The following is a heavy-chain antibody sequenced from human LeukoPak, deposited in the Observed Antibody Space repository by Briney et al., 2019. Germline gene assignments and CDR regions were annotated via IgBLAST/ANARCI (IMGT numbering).Heavy chain of an antibody. CDR3: ARDATPGYSGAWLDSFDI. D-gene: IGHD6-19*01. CDR1: AFTFSNYW. V-gene: IGHV3-7*01. Sequence: GGSLRLSCAGTAFTFSNYWMTWVRQAPGKGLEWVANIKRDGSEKHYVDSVMGRFTISRDNAMNSLYLEMSSLRVEDTAVYYCARDATPGYSGAWLDSFDIWGQGTTVTVSS. J-gene: IGHJ3*02. CDR2: IKRDGSEK.